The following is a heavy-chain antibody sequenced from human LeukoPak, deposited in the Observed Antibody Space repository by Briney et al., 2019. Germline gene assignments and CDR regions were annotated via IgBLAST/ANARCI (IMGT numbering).Heavy chain of an antibody. CDR1: GGTFSSYA. D-gene: IGHD2-15*01. J-gene: IGHJ3*02. Sequence: SVKVSCKASGGTFSSYAISWVRQAPGQGLEWMGGIIPIFGTANYAQKFQGRVTITADESTSTAYMELSSLRSEDTAVYYCVMGVTRKVVVAAPDAFDIWGQGTMVTVSS. V-gene: IGHV1-69*13. CDR2: IIPIFGTA. CDR3: VMGVTRKVVVAAPDAFDI.